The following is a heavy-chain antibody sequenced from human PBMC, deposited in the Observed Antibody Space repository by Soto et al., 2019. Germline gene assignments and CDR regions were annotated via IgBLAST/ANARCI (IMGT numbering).Heavy chain of an antibody. CDR2: ISSSGGIK. V-gene: IGHV3-11*01. CDR3: ARDHHEQMSFDW. CDR1: GITFGDYY. J-gene: IGHJ4*02. Sequence: QVQLVDTGGGWGKPGVSLRISCVASGITFGDYYMTWVLQAPGKGLEWLSYISSSGGIKYYADSVKGRFTISRDNGKNSLYLQMNSLRVDDTAVYYCARDHHEQMSFDWWGQGTLVTVSS.